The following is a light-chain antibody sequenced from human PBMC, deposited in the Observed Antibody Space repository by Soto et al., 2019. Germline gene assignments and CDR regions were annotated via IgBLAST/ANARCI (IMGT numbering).Light chain of an antibody. CDR3: PQYETWPRT. CDR2: DAS. CDR1: QSVNSN. Sequence: EVVMTQSPAALSVSPGDRVTLSCRASQSVNSNLAWYKQRPGQAPRLLIYDASTRAAGIPARFSGSGTGTEFTLTISSLQSDDLAVYDCPQYETWPRTFGQRTNVEIK. J-gene: IGKJ1*01. V-gene: IGKV3-15*01.